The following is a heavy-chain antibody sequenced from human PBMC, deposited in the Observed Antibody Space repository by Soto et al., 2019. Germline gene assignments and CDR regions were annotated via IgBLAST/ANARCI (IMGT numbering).Heavy chain of an antibody. V-gene: IGHV4-34*01. Sequence: PSETLSLTCAVYGGSFSGYYWSWIRQPPGKGLEWIGEINHSGSTNYNPSLKSRVTISVDTSKNQFSLKLSSVTAADTAVYYCASGRVGYCSSTSCYYYYGMDVWGQGTTVT. CDR3: ASGRVGYCSSTSCYYYYGMDV. J-gene: IGHJ6*02. CDR2: INHSGST. CDR1: GGSFSGYY. D-gene: IGHD2-2*01.